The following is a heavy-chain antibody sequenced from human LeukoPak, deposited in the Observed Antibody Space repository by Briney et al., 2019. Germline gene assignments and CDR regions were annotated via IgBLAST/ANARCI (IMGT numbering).Heavy chain of an antibody. V-gene: IGHV4-59*01. D-gene: IGHD3-22*01. Sequence: SETLSLTCTVSGGSISTYYWRWIRQPPGKGLEWIGYIYYSGSTNYNPSLKSRVTISLDTSNNQFSLNLTSVTAADTAVYYCARETYYYDTSGSYQYYFDFWGQGTPVTVSS. CDR3: ARETYYYDTSGSYQYYFDF. CDR1: GGSISTYY. CDR2: IYYSGST. J-gene: IGHJ4*02.